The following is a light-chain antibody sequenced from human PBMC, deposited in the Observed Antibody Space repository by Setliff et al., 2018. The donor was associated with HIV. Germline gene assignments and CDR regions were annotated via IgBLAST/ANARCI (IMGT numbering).Light chain of an antibody. V-gene: IGLV1-44*01. CDR3: AALDDSLSGWV. Sequence: QAVLTQPPSASGTPGQRVTILCSGSASNIGGNTVNWYQHFPGTAPKLLIYNNNQRPSGVPDRFSGSKSGTSASLAISGLQSEDEADYYCAALDDSLSGWVFGGGTKVTVL. CDR1: ASNIGGNT. J-gene: IGLJ3*02. CDR2: NNN.